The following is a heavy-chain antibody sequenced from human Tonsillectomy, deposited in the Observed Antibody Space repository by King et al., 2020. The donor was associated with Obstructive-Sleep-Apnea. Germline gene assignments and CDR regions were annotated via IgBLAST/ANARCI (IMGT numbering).Heavy chain of an antibody. J-gene: IGHJ4*02. CDR2: ISGSGATT. Sequence: VQLVESGGGLVQPGGSLRLSCAASGFSFGGYAMSWVRQAPGKGLEWVSSISGSGATTYYTDSVRGRFTIARDNSRNTLYLQMNSLGAEDTALYYCAKGIRGYTYVYFDFWAQGTLVTVSS. V-gene: IGHV3-23*04. D-gene: IGHD5-18*01. CDR1: GFSFGGYA. CDR3: AKGIRGYTYVYFDF.